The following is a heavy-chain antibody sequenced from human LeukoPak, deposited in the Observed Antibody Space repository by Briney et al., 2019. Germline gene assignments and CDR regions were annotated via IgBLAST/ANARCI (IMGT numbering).Heavy chain of an antibody. CDR1: GYTFTGYY. D-gene: IGHD5-18*01. J-gene: IGHJ4*02. CDR2: INPNSGGT. V-gene: IGHV1-2*02. CDR3: ARAGIQLWSYFDY. Sequence: ASVKVSCKASGYTFTGYYMHWVRQAPGQGPEWMGWINPNSGGTNYAQKFQGRVTMTRDTSISTAYMELSRLRSDDTAVYYCARAGIQLWSYFDYWGQGTLVTVSS.